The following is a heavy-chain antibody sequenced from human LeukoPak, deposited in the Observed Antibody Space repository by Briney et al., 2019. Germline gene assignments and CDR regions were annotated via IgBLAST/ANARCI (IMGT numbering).Heavy chain of an antibody. J-gene: IGHJ4*02. Sequence: PGGSLRLSCAASGFTFSNAWMSWVRQPPGKGLEWIGEIYHSGSTNYNPSLKSRVTISVDKSKNQFSLKLSSVTAADTAVYYCASFSSGWRDHFDYWGQGTLVTVSS. V-gene: IGHV4-4*02. CDR1: GFTFSNAW. CDR2: IYHSGST. CDR3: ASFSSGWRDHFDY. D-gene: IGHD6-19*01.